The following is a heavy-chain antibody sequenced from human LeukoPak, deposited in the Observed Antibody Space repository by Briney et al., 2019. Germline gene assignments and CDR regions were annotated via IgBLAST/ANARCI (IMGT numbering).Heavy chain of an antibody. CDR2: ISSSGSTI. V-gene: IGHV3-48*03. CDR1: GFTFSNYE. D-gene: IGHD3-10*01. J-gene: IGHJ4*02. Sequence: GRSLRLSCAASGFTFSNYEMNWVRQAPGKGLEWVSYISSSGSTIYYADSVKGRFTISRDNSKNTLYLQMNSLRAEDTAVYYCAKDGVPMVRGVIPDYWGQGTLVTVSS. CDR3: AKDGVPMVRGVIPDY.